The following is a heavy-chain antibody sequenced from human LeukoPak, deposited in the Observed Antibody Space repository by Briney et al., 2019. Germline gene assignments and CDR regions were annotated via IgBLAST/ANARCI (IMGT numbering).Heavy chain of an antibody. J-gene: IGHJ4*02. Sequence: PGRSLRLSCAASGFTFSSYGMHWVRQAPGKGLEWVAFIWYDGGNKYYADSVKGRFTISRDNSKNTLYLQMNSLRAEDTAVYYCARVAVGYCSSTSCYGDCWGQGTLVTVSS. V-gene: IGHV3-33*01. CDR2: IWYDGGNK. D-gene: IGHD2-2*01. CDR1: GFTFSSYG. CDR3: ARVAVGYCSSTSCYGDC.